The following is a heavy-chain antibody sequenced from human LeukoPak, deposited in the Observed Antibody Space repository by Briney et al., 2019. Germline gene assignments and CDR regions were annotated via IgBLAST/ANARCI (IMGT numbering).Heavy chain of an antibody. J-gene: IGHJ4*02. V-gene: IGHV1-18*04. CDR2: ISGNGGNT. CDR1: GYTFTNYY. D-gene: IGHD6-19*01. CDR3: ARDENEQWLPFDY. Sequence: PWASVKVSCKASGYTFTNYYMHWVRQAPGQGLEWMGWISGNGGNTKYGEKFQGRVTMTTDTSTTTAYMELRSLRSDDTAVYYCARDENEQWLPFDYWGQGTLVTVSS.